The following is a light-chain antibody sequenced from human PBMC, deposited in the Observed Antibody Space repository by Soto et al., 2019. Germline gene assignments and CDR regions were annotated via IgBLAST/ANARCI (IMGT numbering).Light chain of an antibody. V-gene: IGKV1-39*01. CDR3: QQSYSTPYT. Sequence: DIQMTQSPSSLSASVGDRVTITCRAGQSTSIYVNWYQHKPGKAPKLLIYAASSLQSGVPSRFSGSESGTDFTLTISSLQPEDIANYYCQQSYSTPYTFGQGTKLEIK. J-gene: IGKJ2*01. CDR2: AAS. CDR1: QSTSIY.